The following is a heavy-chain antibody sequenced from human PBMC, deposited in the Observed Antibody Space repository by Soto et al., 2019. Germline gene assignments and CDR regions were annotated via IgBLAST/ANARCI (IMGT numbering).Heavy chain of an antibody. CDR3: ARSRWFGEFPFDY. CDR1: GGSISSGGYY. Sequence: SETLSLTCTVSGGSISSGGYYWSWIRQHPGKGLEWIGYIYYSGSTYYNPSLKSRVTISVDTSKNQFSLKLSSVTAADTAVYYCARSRWFGEFPFDYWGQGTLVTVSS. J-gene: IGHJ4*02. CDR2: IYYSGST. V-gene: IGHV4-31*03. D-gene: IGHD3-10*01.